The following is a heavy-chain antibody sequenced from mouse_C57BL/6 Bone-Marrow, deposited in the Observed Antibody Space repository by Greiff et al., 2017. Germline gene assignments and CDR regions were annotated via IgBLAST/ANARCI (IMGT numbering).Heavy chain of an antibody. CDR1: GFNIKDDY. Sequence: VHLKQSGAELVRPGASVKLSCTASGFNIKDDYMHWVKQRPEQGLEWIGWIDPENGDTEYASKFQGKATITADTSSNTAYLQLSSLTSEDTAVYYCTRGSNPDYWGQGTTLTVSS. V-gene: IGHV14-4*01. D-gene: IGHD2-5*01. CDR2: IDPENGDT. CDR3: TRGSNPDY. J-gene: IGHJ2*01.